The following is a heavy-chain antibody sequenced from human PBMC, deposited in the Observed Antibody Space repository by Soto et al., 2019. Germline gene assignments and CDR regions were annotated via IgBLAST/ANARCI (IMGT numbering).Heavy chain of an antibody. CDR1: GVTFTNAW. D-gene: IGHD3-22*01. J-gene: IGHJ4*02. Sequence: GGSLRLSCAASGVTFTNAWINWVRQAPGKGLEWVGRIKSKTDGGTTDYAEPVKDRFAISRDDSNNMVYLQMNSLKIENTAFYYCPTDSYSTIIIVRFDYWGQGTLVTVS. CDR2: IKSKTDGGTT. V-gene: IGHV3-15*07. CDR3: PTDSYSTIIIVRFDY.